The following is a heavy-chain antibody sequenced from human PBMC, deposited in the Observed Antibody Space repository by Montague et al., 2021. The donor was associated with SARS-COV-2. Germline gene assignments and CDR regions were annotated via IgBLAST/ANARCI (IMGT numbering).Heavy chain of an antibody. J-gene: IGHJ5*02. Sequence: SETLSLTCAVSGGSLSTRHYWSCVSQPPWKGLEWSGGIHHSGSANYNASFNGRATISVDKSKNQFSLTLTSVTAADTAVYYCACDRITRGWLDPWGQGTLVTVSS. D-gene: IGHD7-27*01. CDR1: GGSLSTRHY. CDR2: IHHSGSA. CDR3: ACDRITRGWLDP. V-gene: IGHV4-4*02.